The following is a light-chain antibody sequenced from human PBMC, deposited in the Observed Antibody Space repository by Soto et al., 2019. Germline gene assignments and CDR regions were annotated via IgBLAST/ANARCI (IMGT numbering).Light chain of an antibody. Sequence: ETILTQSPATLSLSPGEGATLSCRASQSVGSSLAWYQQKPGQAPRLLIYAASIRATGIPARFSGSGSGTDFTLTISSQEPEDFAIYYCQQRSNWPGAFGQGTKLEIK. CDR3: QQRSNWPGA. CDR2: AAS. CDR1: QSVGSS. V-gene: IGKV3-11*01. J-gene: IGKJ2*01.